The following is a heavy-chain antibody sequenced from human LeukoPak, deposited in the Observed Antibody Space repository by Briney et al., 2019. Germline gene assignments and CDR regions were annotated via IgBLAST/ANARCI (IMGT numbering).Heavy chain of an antibody. Sequence: GGSLRLSCAASGFTFSNYGMDWVRQSPGKGLEWVSGISGRTSGSFYADSVKGRFTISRDNSKNTLYLHMNTLGADDTAVYFCAKRGCTGGSCSFDYWGQGTLVTVSS. CDR1: GFTFSNYG. CDR2: ISGRTSGS. J-gene: IGHJ4*02. D-gene: IGHD2-15*01. V-gene: IGHV3-23*01. CDR3: AKRGCTGGSCSFDY.